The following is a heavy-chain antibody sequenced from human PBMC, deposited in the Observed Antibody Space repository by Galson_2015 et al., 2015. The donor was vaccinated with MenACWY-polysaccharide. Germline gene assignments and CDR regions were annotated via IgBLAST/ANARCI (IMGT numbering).Heavy chain of an antibody. CDR1: GYNFNSYD. J-gene: IGHJ4*01. D-gene: IGHD2/OR15-2a*01. Sequence: KVSCKASGYNFNSYDINWVRQATGQWLEWMGWMNPNSGNTGYAQKLQGRVTMTRDTSINTAYMELSSLTSEDTAVYYCARWTSRGNPDGYLDYWGHGTQVTVSS. CDR2: MNPNSGNT. V-gene: IGHV1-8*01. CDR3: ARWTSRGNPDGYLDY.